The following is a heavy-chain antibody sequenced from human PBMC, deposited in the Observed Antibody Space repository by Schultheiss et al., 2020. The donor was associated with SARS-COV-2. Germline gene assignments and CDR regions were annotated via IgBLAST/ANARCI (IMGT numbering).Heavy chain of an antibody. V-gene: IGHV4-59*01. CDR1: GGSISSYY. J-gene: IGHJ5*02. CDR2: IYYSGST. D-gene: IGHD6-19*01. CDR3: ARDPGSSGWGNGRFDP. Sequence: SETLSLTCTVSGGSISSYYWSWIRQPPGKGLEWIGYIYYSGSTNYNPSLKSRVTISVDTSKNQFSLKLSSVSAADTAVYYCARDPGSSGWGNGRFDPWGQGALVTVSS.